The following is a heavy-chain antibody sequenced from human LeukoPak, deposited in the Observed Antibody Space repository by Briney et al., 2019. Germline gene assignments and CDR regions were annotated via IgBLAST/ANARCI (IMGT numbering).Heavy chain of an antibody. CDR2: INPDGSQK. V-gene: IGHV3-7*01. Sequence: PGGSLTLSCEASGFTFSRNWMSWVRQAPGKGLEWVANINPDGSQKYYVDSVKGRFTISRDNTKSSLYLQMNSLGAEDTAVYYCARLLGMGKTFDYWGQGTLVTVPS. J-gene: IGHJ4*02. CDR1: GFTFSRNW. CDR3: ARLLGMGKTFDY. D-gene: IGHD2/OR15-2a*01.